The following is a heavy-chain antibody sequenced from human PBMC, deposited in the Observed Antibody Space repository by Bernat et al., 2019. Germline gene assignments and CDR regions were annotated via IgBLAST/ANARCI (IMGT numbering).Heavy chain of an antibody. D-gene: IGHD3-10*01. CDR3: VKWGPDTLIRGSNY. CDR2: VNEDASGK. CDR1: GFTFGDYW. V-gene: IGHV3-7*01. Sequence: EVHLVESGGGLVQPGGSLRLSCAASGFTFGDYWMSWIRQAPGKGLEWVAHVNEDASGKYYVDSAKGRFTVSRDNAKNSLSLQMDSLRAGDTAIYYCVKWGPDTLIRGSNYWGQGTLVTVSS. J-gene: IGHJ4*02.